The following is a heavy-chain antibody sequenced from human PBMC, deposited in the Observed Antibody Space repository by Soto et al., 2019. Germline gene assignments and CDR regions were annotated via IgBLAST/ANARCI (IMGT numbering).Heavy chain of an antibody. CDR1: GDSISTTNYY. V-gene: IGHV4-30-4*01. CDR3: ARAPYRGSNSMCPFEL. CDR2: ISYSVTT. J-gene: IGHJ3*01. Sequence: QVQLQESGQGLVKPSQTLSLTCTVSGDSISTTNYYWSWIRQPPGKGLEWIGYISYSVTTYYNPSLKTRLRISLDTSKYQCALTLSYLTAADTAVSHWARAPYRGSNSMCPFELWGQGTVVTVSS. D-gene: IGHD1-20*01.